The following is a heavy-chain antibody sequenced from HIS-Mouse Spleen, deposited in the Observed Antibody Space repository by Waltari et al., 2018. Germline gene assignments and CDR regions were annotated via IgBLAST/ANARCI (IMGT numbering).Heavy chain of an antibody. CDR3: ARYYDFWSGYPRGYYYYGMDV. Sequence: QVQLVQSGAEVKKPGASVKVSCMASGYTFTGYYMHWVRQAPGQGLEWMGWINPKGGGTNYAQKFQGRVTMTRDTSISTAYMELSRLRSDDTAVYYCARYYDFWSGYPRGYYYYGMDVWGQGTTVTVSS. CDR1: GYTFTGYY. D-gene: IGHD3-3*01. J-gene: IGHJ6*02. CDR2: INPKGGGT. V-gene: IGHV1-2*02.